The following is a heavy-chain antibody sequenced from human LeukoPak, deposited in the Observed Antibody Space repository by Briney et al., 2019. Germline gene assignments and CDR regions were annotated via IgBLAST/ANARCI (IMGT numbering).Heavy chain of an antibody. V-gene: IGHV4-30-2*01. Sequence: SQTLSLTCAVSGSSISSGGYSWSWIRQPPGKGLEWIGYIYHSGSTYYNPSLKSRVTISVDRSKNQFSLKLSSVTAADTAVYYCAREISIAAAAYFDYWGQGTLVTVSS. D-gene: IGHD6-13*01. CDR2: IYHSGST. CDR1: GSSISSGGYS. J-gene: IGHJ4*02. CDR3: AREISIAAAAYFDY.